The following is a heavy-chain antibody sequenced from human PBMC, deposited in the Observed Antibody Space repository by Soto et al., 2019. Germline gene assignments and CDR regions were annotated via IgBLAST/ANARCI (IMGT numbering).Heavy chain of an antibody. J-gene: IGHJ4*02. Sequence: SETLSLTCTVSGGSISSSSYYWGWIRQPPGKGLEWIGSIYYSGSTYYNPSLKSRVTISVDTSKNQFSLKLSSVTAADTAVYYCARHEVSEAANYFDYWGQGTLVTVSS. CDR2: IYYSGST. CDR3: ARHEVSEAANYFDY. V-gene: IGHV4-39*01. CDR1: GGSISSSSYY. D-gene: IGHD2-15*01.